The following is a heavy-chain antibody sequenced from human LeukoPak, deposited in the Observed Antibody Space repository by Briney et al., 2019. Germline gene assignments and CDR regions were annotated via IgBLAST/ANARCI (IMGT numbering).Heavy chain of an antibody. D-gene: IGHD3-9*01. V-gene: IGHV4-59*08. CDR3: ARNIAYYDILTGYPSAYGMDV. Sequence: SETLSLTCTVSGGSISSYYWSWIRQPPGKGLEWIGYIYYSGSTNYNPSLKSRVTISVDTSKYQFSLKLSSVTAADTAVYYCARNIAYYDILTGYPSAYGMDVWGQGTTVTVSS. CDR2: IYYSGST. J-gene: IGHJ6*02. CDR1: GGSISSYY.